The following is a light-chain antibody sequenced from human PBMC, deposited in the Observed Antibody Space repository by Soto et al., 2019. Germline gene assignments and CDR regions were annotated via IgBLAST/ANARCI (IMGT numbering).Light chain of an antibody. J-gene: IGKJ5*01. CDR2: DAS. CDR3: QQRGET. Sequence: LTQSLATLSLSPGERATLSCTASQGISSYIAWYQQKPGHPPRLLMFDASRRVAGIPPRFSGGGFGREFTLTISSLEPEDFAIYYCQQRGETFGPGTRLEI. CDR1: QGISSY. V-gene: IGKV3-11*02.